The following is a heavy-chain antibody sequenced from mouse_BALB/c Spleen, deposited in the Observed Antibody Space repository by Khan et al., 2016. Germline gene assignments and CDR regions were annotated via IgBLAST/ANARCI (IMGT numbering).Heavy chain of an antibody. V-gene: IGHV1-9*01. Sequence: VQLQESGAELMKPGASVKISCKATGYTFSSYWIEWVKQRPGHGLEWIGEIFPGSGSTNYNEKFRGKATFTADTSSNTAYMQLSSLTSEDSAVHYCARTDRGGSFDYWGQGTTLTVSS. CDR2: IFPGSGST. CDR1: GYTFSSYW. J-gene: IGHJ2*01. D-gene: IGHD1-1*02. CDR3: ARTDRGGSFDY.